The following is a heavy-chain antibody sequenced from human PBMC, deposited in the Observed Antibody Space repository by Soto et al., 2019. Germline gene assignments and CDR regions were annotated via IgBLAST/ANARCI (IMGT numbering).Heavy chain of an antibody. CDR1: RFNFSAAW. J-gene: IGHJ4*02. V-gene: IGHV3-15*07. CDR3: ATVPYSRGPT. Sequence: EMQLVQSGGGLVKPGGSLRLSCVASRFNFSAAWLNWISQAPGKGLEWVGRIKPKSEGETADYTAPVRGRFTISRDDSQNTLHLQMDSLKTEDTAVYYCATVPYSRGPTWCLGVLVTVSS. D-gene: IGHD6-13*01. CDR2: IKPKSEGETA.